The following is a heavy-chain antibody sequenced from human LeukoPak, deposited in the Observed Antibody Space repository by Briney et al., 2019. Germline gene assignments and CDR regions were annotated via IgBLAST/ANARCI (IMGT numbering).Heavy chain of an antibody. V-gene: IGHV3-23*01. Sequence: GGSLRLSCAASGFTFSTYAMTLVRQAPGKGLEWVSVIFNSGTSTYYADSVKGRFTISRDNSKNTLHLQMSSLRAEDTAVYYCAKDMYGDFGGVDYWGQGTLVTVSS. CDR2: IFNSGTST. J-gene: IGHJ4*02. CDR1: GFTFSTYA. CDR3: AKDMYGDFGGVDY. D-gene: IGHD4-17*01.